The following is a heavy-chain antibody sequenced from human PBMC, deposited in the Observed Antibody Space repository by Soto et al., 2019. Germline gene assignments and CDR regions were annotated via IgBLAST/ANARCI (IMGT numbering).Heavy chain of an antibody. J-gene: IGHJ6*02. D-gene: IGHD3-10*01. CDR2: IYPGDSDT. V-gene: IGHV5-51*01. Sequence: GESLKISCKGSGYSFTSYWIGWVRQMPGKGLEWMGIIYPGDSDTRYSPSFQGQVTISADKSISTAYLQWSSLKASDTAMYYCAGGGVRGVITRTRDYYGMDFWGQRTTVTVSS. CDR1: GYSFTSYW. CDR3: AGGGVRGVITRTRDYYGMDF.